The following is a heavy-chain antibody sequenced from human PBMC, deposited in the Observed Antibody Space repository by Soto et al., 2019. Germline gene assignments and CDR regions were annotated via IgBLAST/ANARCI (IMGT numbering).Heavy chain of an antibody. D-gene: IGHD3-22*01. J-gene: IGHJ1*01. CDR1: GGSISSGDYY. V-gene: IGHV4-30-4*01. CDR2: IYYSGST. CDR3: ARDRGSGYYPGYFQH. Sequence: QVQLQESGPGLVKPSQTLSLTCTVSGGSISSGDYYWSWIRQPPGKGLEWIGYIYYSGSTYYNPSLKGRVTISVDTSKNPCSLKLSSVTAADTAVYYCARDRGSGYYPGYFQHWGQGTLVTVSS.